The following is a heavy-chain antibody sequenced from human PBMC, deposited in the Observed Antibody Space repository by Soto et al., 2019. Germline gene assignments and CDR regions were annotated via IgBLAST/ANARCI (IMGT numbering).Heavy chain of an antibody. Sequence: QVQLVESGGGVVQPGRSLRLSCAASGFTFSSYGMHWVRQAPGKGLEWVAVISYDGSNKYYADSVKGRFTISRDNSKNTLYLQMNSLRAEDTAVYYCAKAHYDFWSGYYTINNWFDPWGQGTLVTVSS. V-gene: IGHV3-30*18. CDR3: AKAHYDFWSGYYTINNWFDP. CDR1: GFTFSSYG. CDR2: ISYDGSNK. D-gene: IGHD3-3*01. J-gene: IGHJ5*02.